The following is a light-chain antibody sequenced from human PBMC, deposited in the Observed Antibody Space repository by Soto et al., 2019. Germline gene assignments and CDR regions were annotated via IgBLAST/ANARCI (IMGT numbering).Light chain of an antibody. CDR1: SSDVGAYDS. V-gene: IGLV2-8*01. CDR3: SSYAGSNKLV. CDR2: EVF. J-gene: IGLJ2*01. Sequence: QSALTQPPSASGSPGQSVTISCTGTSSDVGAYDSVSWYQQHPGKAPKLMIYEVFKRPSGVPDRFSGSKSGNTASLTVSGLQAEDEADYYCSSYAGSNKLVFGGGTKLTVL.